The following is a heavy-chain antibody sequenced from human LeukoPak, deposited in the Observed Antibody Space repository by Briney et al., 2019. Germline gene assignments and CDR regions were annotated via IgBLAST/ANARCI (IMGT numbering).Heavy chain of an antibody. CDR3: ASAMLTGYYDSSGYYFDY. D-gene: IGHD3-22*01. J-gene: IGHJ4*02. CDR1: GGTFSSYA. CDR2: IIPIFGTA. Sequence: SVKVSCKASGGTFSSYAISWVRQAPGQGLEWMGGIIPIFGTANYAQKFQGRVTITADESTSTAYMELSSLRSEDTAVYYCASAMLTGYYDSSGYYFDYWGQGTLVTVSS. V-gene: IGHV1-69*13.